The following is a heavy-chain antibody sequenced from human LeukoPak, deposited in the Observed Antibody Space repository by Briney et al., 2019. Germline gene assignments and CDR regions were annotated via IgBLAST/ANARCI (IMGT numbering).Heavy chain of an antibody. CDR2: IKPDGSEK. CDR1: GFSFSNSW. V-gene: IGHV3-7*05. CDR3: SRTLDH. J-gene: IGHJ4*02. Sequence: SGGSLRLSCAASGFSFSNSWMDWVRQTPGKGLEWVANIKPDGSEKYFVDSVKGRFTISRDNANKSLCLQMNSLRVEDTAVYYCSRTLDHWGQGTLVTVSS.